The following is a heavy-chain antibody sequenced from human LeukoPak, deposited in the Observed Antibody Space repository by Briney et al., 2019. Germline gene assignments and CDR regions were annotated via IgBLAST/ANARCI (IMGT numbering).Heavy chain of an antibody. J-gene: IGHJ4*02. V-gene: IGHV3-66*01. CDR2: IYSGGTT. Sequence: PGGSLRLSCAASRFTVSSSSYMTWVRQAPGKGLEWVSVIYSGGTTYYADSVKGRFTISRDNSKNTLYLQMNSLRAEDTAVYYCARGAVYSSGWYDYWGQGTLVTVSS. CDR3: ARGAVYSSGWYDY. CDR1: RFTVSSSSY. D-gene: IGHD6-19*01.